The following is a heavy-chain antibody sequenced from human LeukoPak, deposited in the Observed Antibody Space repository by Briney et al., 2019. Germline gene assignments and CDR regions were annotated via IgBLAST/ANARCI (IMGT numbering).Heavy chain of an antibody. V-gene: IGHV4-59*11. Sequence: SETLSLTCTVSGGSISSHYWSWIRQPPGKGLEWIGYIYHSGSTRYNPSLKSRVIISVDRSKNQFSLKLSSVTAADTAVYYCARLYDSTDYTIWFDSWGQGTLVTVSS. D-gene: IGHD3-22*01. CDR3: ARLYDSTDYTIWFDS. CDR2: IYHSGST. J-gene: IGHJ5*01. CDR1: GGSISSHY.